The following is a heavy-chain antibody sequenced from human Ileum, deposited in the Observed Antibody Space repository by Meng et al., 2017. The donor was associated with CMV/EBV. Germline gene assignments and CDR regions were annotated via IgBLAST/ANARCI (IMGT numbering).Heavy chain of an antibody. CDR3: ARDLGYNTFDY. D-gene: IGHD1-1*01. CDR2: IKEDGSEK. J-gene: IGHJ4*02. Sequence: SCAASVFTFNNFWMYWVRQAPGKGLEWLASIKEDGSEKYYGVSVRGRFTVSRDNPKSLLSLQMDSLRGEDTAVYYCARDLGYNTFDYWGQGTLVTVSS. V-gene: IGHV3-7*01. CDR1: VFTFNNFW.